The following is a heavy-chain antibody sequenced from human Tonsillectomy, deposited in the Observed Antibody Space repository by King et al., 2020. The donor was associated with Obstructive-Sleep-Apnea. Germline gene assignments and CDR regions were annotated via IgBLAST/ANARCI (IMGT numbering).Heavy chain of an antibody. CDR3: ARGGYYILTGPFDAFDI. J-gene: IGHJ3*02. D-gene: IGHD3-9*01. CDR1: GFTFSSYS. CDR2: ISSSSSYI. V-gene: IGHV3-21*01. Sequence: VQLVESGGGLVKPGGSLRLSCAASGFTFSSYSMNWVRQAPGKGLEWVSSISSSSSYIYYADSVKGRFTISRDNAKNSLYLQMNSLRAEDTAVYYCARGGYYILTGPFDAFDIWGQGTMVTVSS.